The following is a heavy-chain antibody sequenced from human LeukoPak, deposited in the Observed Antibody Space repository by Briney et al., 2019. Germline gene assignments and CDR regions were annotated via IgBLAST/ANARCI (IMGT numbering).Heavy chain of an antibody. Sequence: SETLSLTCTVSGGSISSYYWSWIRQPAGKGLEWIGRIYTSGSTNYNPSLKSRVTMSVDTSKNQFSLKLSSVTAADTAVYYCARWSEGWSASAFDIWGQGTMVTVSS. V-gene: IGHV4-4*07. J-gene: IGHJ3*02. D-gene: IGHD3-3*01. CDR2: IYTSGST. CDR3: ARWSEGWSASAFDI. CDR1: GGSISSYY.